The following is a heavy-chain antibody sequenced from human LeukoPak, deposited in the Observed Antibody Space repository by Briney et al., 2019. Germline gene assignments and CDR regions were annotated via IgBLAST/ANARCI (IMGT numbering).Heavy chain of an antibody. CDR2: FDPEDGET. D-gene: IGHD6-13*01. CDR3: ATYQTRHSWYIFNWLDP. V-gene: IGHV1-24*01. CDR1: GYTLTELS. Sequence: ASVKVSCKVSGYTLTELSMHWVRQAPGKGLEWMGGFDPEDGETIYAQKFQGRVTMTEDTSTDTAYMELSSLRSEDTAVYYCATYQTRHSWYIFNWLDPWGQGTLVTVSS. J-gene: IGHJ5*02.